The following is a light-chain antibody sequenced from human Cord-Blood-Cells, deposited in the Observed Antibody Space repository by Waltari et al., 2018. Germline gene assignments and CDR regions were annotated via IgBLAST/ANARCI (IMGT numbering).Light chain of an antibody. CDR3: QSYDSSLSGYV. Sequence: QSVLTQPPSVSGAPGQRVPISCTGSSSNIRAGYDVHWYQQLPGTAPKLLLYGNSKRPSGVPDRFSGSKSGTSASLASTGLQAEDEADYYCQSYDSSLSGYVFGTGTKVTVL. V-gene: IGLV1-40*01. CDR1: SSNIRAGYD. CDR2: GNS. J-gene: IGLJ1*01.